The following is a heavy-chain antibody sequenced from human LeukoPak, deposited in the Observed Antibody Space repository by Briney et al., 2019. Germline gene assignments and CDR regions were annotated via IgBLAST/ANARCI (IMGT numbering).Heavy chain of an antibody. Sequence: SGGSLRLSCVASGFTFRDYWMTWVRQAPGKGLEWVANIKEDGSQINHVDSVKGRFTISRDNAKNSLYLQMNSLRVEDTAVYYCAKHKIAWRTFDCWGQGTLSPSPQ. D-gene: IGHD1/OR15-1a*01. J-gene: IGHJ4*02. CDR1: GFTFRDYW. CDR3: AKHKIAWRTFDC. V-gene: IGHV3-7*01. CDR2: IKEDGSQI.